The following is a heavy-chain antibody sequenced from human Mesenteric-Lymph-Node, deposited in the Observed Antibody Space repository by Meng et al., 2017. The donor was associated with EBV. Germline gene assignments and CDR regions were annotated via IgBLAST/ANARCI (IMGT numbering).Heavy chain of an antibody. J-gene: IGHJ4*02. CDR1: GYAFANYG. CDR2: INAHNDFT. Sequence: QVQLGQSGAEVKKAGASVKVSCKASGYAFANYGITWVRQAPGQGLEWMGWINAHNDFTNYAQKLQGRVTMTRDTSTGTAYMELRSLRSDDTAVYYCASMDSSGYTPGYWGQGSLVTVSS. V-gene: IGHV1-18*01. CDR3: ASMDSSGYTPGY. D-gene: IGHD3-22*01.